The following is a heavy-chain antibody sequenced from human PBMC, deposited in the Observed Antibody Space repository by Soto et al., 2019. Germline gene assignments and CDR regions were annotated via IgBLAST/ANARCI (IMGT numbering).Heavy chain of an antibody. D-gene: IGHD6-19*01. CDR2: VSHDGRNT. J-gene: IGHJ4*02. Sequence: VQLVESGGGVVQPGRSLRLSCAASGFTFSDYAMHWVRQAPGKGLEWVAVVSHDGRNTHYADSVKGRVTISRDSSKNTVSREMTSLRAEDTAGYYCAKGGRQWLVTSDFNYWGQGALVTVSS. V-gene: IGHV3-30*18. CDR1: GFTFSDYA. CDR3: AKGGRQWLVTSDFNY.